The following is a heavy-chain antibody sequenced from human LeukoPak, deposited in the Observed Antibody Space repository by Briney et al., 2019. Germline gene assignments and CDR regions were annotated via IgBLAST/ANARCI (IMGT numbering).Heavy chain of an antibody. Sequence: GGSLRLSRAASEFSVGSNYMTWVRQSPGKGLERGAVLLHDGRNKYYADAVKGRFTISRDNSKKTMYLQMNSLRDEDTAVYYCAKKGAVGRTTGNYFDSWGQGTLVTVSS. V-gene: IGHV3-30*18. D-gene: IGHD1-26*01. CDR1: EFSVGSNY. CDR3: AKKGAVGRTTGNYFDS. CDR2: LLHDGRNK. J-gene: IGHJ4*02.